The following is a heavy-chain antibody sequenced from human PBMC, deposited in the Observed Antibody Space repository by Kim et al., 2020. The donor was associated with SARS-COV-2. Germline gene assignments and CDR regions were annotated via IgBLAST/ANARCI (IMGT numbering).Heavy chain of an antibody. CDR2: IKSDGSST. J-gene: IGHJ4*01. Sequence: GGSLRLSCAASGFTFSSYWMHWVRQAPGKGLMWVSRIKSDGSSTSSADSVKGRFTISRDNAKNTLYLQMNSLSAEDTAVYYCARDPDYRGYSYFGYWGHGTLVTVSS. D-gene: IGHD4-17*01. CDR3: ARDPDYRGYSYFGY. V-gene: IGHV3-74*01. CDR1: GFTFSSYW.